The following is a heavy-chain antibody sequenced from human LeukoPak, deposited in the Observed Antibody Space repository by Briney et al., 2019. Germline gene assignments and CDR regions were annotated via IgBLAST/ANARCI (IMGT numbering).Heavy chain of an antibody. CDR1: GFTFSSYA. V-gene: IGHV3-7*01. CDR3: ARGGSYSWFDS. J-gene: IGHJ5*01. Sequence: PGGSLRLSCAASGFTFSSYAMSWVRQAPGKGLEWVVAIKQDGSEKYYVDSVKGRFTISRDNAKNSLYLQMNSLRAEDTAVYYCARGGSYSWFDSWGQGTPVTVSS. CDR2: IKQDGSEK.